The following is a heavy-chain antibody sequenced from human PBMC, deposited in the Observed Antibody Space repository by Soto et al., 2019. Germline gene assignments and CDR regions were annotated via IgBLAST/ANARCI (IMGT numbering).Heavy chain of an antibody. D-gene: IGHD2-2*01. CDR3: ARGCSSTSCYYYYGMDV. Sequence: QVQLQESGPGLVKPSETLSLTCTVSGGSISSYYWSWIRQPPGKGLEWIGYIYYSGSTNYNPSLKSRVTISVDTSKNQFSLKLSSVTAADTAVYYCARGCSSTSCYYYYGMDVWGQGTTVTVSS. V-gene: IGHV4-59*01. CDR1: GGSISSYY. CDR2: IYYSGST. J-gene: IGHJ6*02.